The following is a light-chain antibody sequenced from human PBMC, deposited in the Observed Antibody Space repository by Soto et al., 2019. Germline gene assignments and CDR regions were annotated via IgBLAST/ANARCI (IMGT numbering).Light chain of an antibody. CDR2: GAS. CDR1: QSVSSN. V-gene: IGKV3-15*01. CDR3: QQYNNWPPWT. J-gene: IGKJ1*01. Sequence: EIVMTQSPAALSVSPGERATLSCRASQSVSSNFAWYQQKPGQAPRLLIYGASTRATGIPARFSGSGSGTEFTLIISSLPSGDFAVYYCQQYNNWPPWTFGQGTKVEIK.